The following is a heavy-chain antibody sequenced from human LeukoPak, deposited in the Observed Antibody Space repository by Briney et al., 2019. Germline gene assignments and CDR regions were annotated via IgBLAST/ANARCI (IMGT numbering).Heavy chain of an antibody. J-gene: IGHJ5*02. D-gene: IGHD1-26*01. Sequence: GGSLRLSCAASGFILSDHYIDWVRQAPGKGLEWVGRTRNKANSYTTEYAASVKGRFTISRDDPKNLLYLQMNSLKSEDTAVYYCGRSGRYRPSDLWGQGTLVAVSS. V-gene: IGHV3-72*01. CDR1: GFILSDHY. CDR2: TRNKANSYTT. CDR3: GRSGRYRPSDL.